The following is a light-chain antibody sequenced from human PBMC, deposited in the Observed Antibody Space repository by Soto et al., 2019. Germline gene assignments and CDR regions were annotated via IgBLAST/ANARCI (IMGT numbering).Light chain of an antibody. Sequence: EIVLTQSLDTLSLSPGERATLSWLASQSVSSHLGWYQQKPGQAPRLLIDDASNRAAGIPARFSGSGSGTEFTLTISSLQSEDFAVYYCQQYNNWPPWTFGQGTKVDI. CDR1: QSVSSH. V-gene: IGKV3D-15*01. CDR2: DAS. CDR3: QQYNNWPPWT. J-gene: IGKJ1*01.